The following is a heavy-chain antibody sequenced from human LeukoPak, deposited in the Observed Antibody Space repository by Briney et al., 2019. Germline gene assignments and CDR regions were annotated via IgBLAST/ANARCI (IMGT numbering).Heavy chain of an antibody. J-gene: IGHJ4*02. V-gene: IGHV1-46*01. CDR1: GYTFTIYY. CDR3: ARSHSYYYDSSGYYSDY. Sequence: ASVKVSCKTSGYTFTIYYMHWVRQASGQGLEWMGIINPSGGSTSYAQKFQGRVTMTRDTSTSTVYMELSSLRSEDTAVYYCARSHSYYYDSSGYYSDYWGQGTLVTVSS. CDR2: INPSGGST. D-gene: IGHD3-22*01.